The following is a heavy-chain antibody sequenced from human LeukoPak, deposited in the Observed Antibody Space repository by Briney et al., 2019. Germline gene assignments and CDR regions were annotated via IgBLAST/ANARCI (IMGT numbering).Heavy chain of an antibody. D-gene: IGHD4-23*01. CDR3: ARVNGNPTPHFDY. Sequence: GGSLRLSCAASGFTFSSYEMNWVRQAPGKGLEWVSYISSSGSTIYYADSVKGRFTISRDNAKNSLYLQMNSLRAEDTAVYYCARVNGNPTPHFDYWGQGILVTVSS. CDR1: GFTFSSYE. V-gene: IGHV3-48*03. CDR2: ISSSGSTI. J-gene: IGHJ4*02.